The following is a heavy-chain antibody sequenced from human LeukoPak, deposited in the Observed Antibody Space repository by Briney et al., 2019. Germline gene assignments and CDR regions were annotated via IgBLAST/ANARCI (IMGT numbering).Heavy chain of an antibody. CDR3: ARLQGRVPAARFDY. CDR1: GYSISSGYY. CDR2: IYHSGST. D-gene: IGHD2-2*01. V-gene: IGHV4-38-2*01. Sequence: PSETLSLTCAVSGYSISSGYYWGWIRQPPGKGLEWIGSIYHSGSTYYNPSLKSRVTISVDTSKNQFSLKLSSVTAADTAVYYCARLQGRVPAARFDYWGQGTLVTVSS. J-gene: IGHJ4*02.